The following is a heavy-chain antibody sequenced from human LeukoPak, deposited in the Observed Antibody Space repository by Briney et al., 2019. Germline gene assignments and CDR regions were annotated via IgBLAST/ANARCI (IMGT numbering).Heavy chain of an antibody. V-gene: IGHV3-30*18. CDR3: ANPLSKSGTRPGAFDI. Sequence: GGSLRLSCAASGFTFSTYGMHWVRQAPGKGLEWVAVISYDGSNKYYADSVKGRFTISRDNSKNTLYLQMNSLRAEDTAVYYCANPLSKSGTRPGAFDIWGQGTMVTVSS. J-gene: IGHJ3*02. CDR2: ISYDGSNK. D-gene: IGHD2-2*01. CDR1: GFTFSTYG.